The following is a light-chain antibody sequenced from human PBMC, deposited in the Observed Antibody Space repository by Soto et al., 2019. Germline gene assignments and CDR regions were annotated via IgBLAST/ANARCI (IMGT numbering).Light chain of an antibody. Sequence: EIVMTQSPATLSVSPGERATLSCRASQSISSNLAWYQQKPGQAPRLLIYDASTRATGIPARFSVSGSGTELTLTISRLQYEDFAVYYCQQYNIWPPYTFGPGTQLEIK. J-gene: IGKJ2*01. CDR3: QQYNIWPPYT. CDR1: QSISSN. V-gene: IGKV3-15*01. CDR2: DAS.